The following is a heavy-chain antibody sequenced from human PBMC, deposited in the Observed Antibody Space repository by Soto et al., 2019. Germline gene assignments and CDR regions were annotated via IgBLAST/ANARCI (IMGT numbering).Heavy chain of an antibody. CDR3: ARERSSSWYRGWFDP. Sequence: LSLTCTVSGGSISSSSYYWGWIRQPPGKGLEWIGSIYYSGSTNYNPSLKSRVTISVDTSKNQFSLKLSSVTAADTAVYYCARERSSSWYRGWFDPWGQGTLVTVSS. CDR2: IYYSGST. CDR1: GGSISSSSYY. J-gene: IGHJ5*02. D-gene: IGHD6-13*01. V-gene: IGHV4-39*07.